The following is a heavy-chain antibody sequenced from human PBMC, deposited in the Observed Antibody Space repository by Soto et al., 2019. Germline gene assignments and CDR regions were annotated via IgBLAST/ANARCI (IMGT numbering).Heavy chain of an antibody. D-gene: IGHD3-3*01. CDR1: GFTFSSYA. V-gene: IGHV3-23*01. CDR2: ISGGAGST. CDR3: AKDRTNFWSGYYSLALDY. Sequence: GGSLRLSCAASGFTFSSYAMSWVRQAPGKGLEWVSVISGGAGSTYSADSVKGRFTISRDNSKNTLYLQMNSLRAEDSAVYYCAKDRTNFWSGYYSLALDYWGQGTLVTVS. J-gene: IGHJ4*02.